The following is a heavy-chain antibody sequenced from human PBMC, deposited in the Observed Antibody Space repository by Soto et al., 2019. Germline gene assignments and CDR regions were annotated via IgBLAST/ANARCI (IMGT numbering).Heavy chain of an antibody. D-gene: IGHD6-19*01. CDR2: IWYDGSNK. Sequence: GGSLRLSCAASGFTFSSYGMHWVRQAPGKGLEWVAVIWYDGSNKYCADSVKGRFTISRDNSKNTLYLQMNGLRAEDTAVYYCARDGALSPAQWLVAYYYYYGMDVWGQGTTVTVSS. J-gene: IGHJ6*02. CDR3: ARDGALSPAQWLVAYYYYYGMDV. CDR1: GFTFSSYG. V-gene: IGHV3-33*01.